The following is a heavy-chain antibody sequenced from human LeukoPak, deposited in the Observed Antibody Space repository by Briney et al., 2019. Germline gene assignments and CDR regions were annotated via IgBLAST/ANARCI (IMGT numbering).Heavy chain of an antibody. CDR2: IYPGDSDT. Sequence: GESLKISCKGSGYSFTSYWIGWVRQMPGKGLEWMGIIYPGDSDTRYSPSFQGQVTISADKSISTAYLQWSSLKASDTAMYYCARDSGARRVDDAFDLWGLGTLVTVSS. J-gene: IGHJ3*01. CDR1: GYSFTSYW. CDR3: ARDSGARRVDDAFDL. D-gene: IGHD1-26*01. V-gene: IGHV5-51*01.